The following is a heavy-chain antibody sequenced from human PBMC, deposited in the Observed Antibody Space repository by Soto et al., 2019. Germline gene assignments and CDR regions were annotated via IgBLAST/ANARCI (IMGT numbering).Heavy chain of an antibody. CDR3: ARDWGYIVVVPAATRGKDMDV. V-gene: IGHV1-69*01. CDR2: IIPIFGTA. J-gene: IGHJ6*02. CDR1: GGTFSSYA. D-gene: IGHD2-2*01. Sequence: QVQLVQSGAEVKKPGSSVKVSCKASGGTFSSYAISWVRQAPGQGLEWMGGIIPIFGTANYAQKFQGRVTITADESTITANMELINLRAEDTAVYYCARDWGYIVVVPAATRGKDMDVWGQGTTVTVSS.